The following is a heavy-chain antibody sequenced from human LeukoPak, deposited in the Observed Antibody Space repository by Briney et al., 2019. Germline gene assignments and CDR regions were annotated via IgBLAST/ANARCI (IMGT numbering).Heavy chain of an antibody. CDR3: ARDLPYYYGSGSTQDYYYMDV. D-gene: IGHD3-10*01. Sequence: PSETLSLTCAVFGGSFSDYYWSWLRQPPGKGLEWIGRIYTSGSTNYNPSLKSRVTMSVDTSKNQFSLKLSSVTAADTAVYYCARDLPYYYGSGSTQDYYYMDVWGKGTTVTVSS. CDR1: GGSFSDYY. V-gene: IGHV4-4*07. CDR2: IYTSGST. J-gene: IGHJ6*03.